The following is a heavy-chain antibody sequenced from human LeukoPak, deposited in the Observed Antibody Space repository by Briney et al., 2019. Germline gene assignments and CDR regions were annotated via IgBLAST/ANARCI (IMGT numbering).Heavy chain of an antibody. CDR3: AREAERGYYGSGSYYTDY. CDR1: GYTFTGYY. J-gene: IGHJ4*02. V-gene: IGHV1-2*02. CDR2: INPNSGDT. D-gene: IGHD3-10*01. Sequence: ASGKVSCKASGYTFTGYYIHWVRQAPGQGLEWMGWINPNSGDTNYAQKFQGRVTMTTDTSTSTAYMELRSLRSDDTAVYYCAREAERGYYGSGSYYTDYWGQGTLVTVSS.